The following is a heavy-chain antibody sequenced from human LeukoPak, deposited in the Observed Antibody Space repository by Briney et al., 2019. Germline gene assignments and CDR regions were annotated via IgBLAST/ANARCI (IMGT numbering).Heavy chain of an antibody. CDR2: ISGSGGST. CDR1: GFTFSNAW. CDR3: AKDGSSWYSYYFDY. J-gene: IGHJ4*02. D-gene: IGHD6-13*01. Sequence: GGSLRLSCAASGFTFSNAWMSWVRQAPGKGLEWVSGISGSGGSTYYADSVKGRFTISRDNSKNTLYLQMNSLRAEDTAVYYCAKDGSSWYSYYFDYWGQGTLVTVSS. V-gene: IGHV3-23*01.